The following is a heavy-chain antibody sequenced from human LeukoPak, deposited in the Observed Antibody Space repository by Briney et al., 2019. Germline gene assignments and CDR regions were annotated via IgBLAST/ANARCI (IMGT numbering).Heavy chain of an antibody. Sequence: GASVKVSCKASGYTFTSYDISWVRQAPGQGLEWMGRIIPIFGTANYAQKFQGRVTITTDESTSTAYMELSSLRSEDTAVYYCASASPDRGVDYWGQGTLVTVSS. CDR3: ASASPDRGVDY. D-gene: IGHD1-14*01. CDR1: GYTFTSYD. CDR2: IIPIFGTA. V-gene: IGHV1-69*05. J-gene: IGHJ4*02.